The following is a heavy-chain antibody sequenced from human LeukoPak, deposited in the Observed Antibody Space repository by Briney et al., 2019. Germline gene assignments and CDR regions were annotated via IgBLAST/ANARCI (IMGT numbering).Heavy chain of an antibody. CDR2: ISGSGGTT. Sequence: PGGSLRLSCAASGFTFSSYGMSWVRQAPGKGLEWVSSISGSGGTTYYAASVKGRFTISRDNSKNTLYLQMNSLRADDTAVYSCAKDPPTVMANAFHIWGQGTMVTVS. CDR3: AKDPPTVMANAFHI. J-gene: IGHJ3*02. CDR1: GFTFSSYG. D-gene: IGHD5-18*01. V-gene: IGHV3-23*01.